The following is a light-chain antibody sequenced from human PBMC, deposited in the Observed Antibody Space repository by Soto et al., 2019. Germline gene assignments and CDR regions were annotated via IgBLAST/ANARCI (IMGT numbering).Light chain of an antibody. Sequence: DIVMTKSPDSLAVSLGERATINCKSSQSVLYSPNNKNYLAWYQQRPGQPPKLLIYWASIRESGVPDRFSGSGSGTDFTLTISSLQAEDVAVYYCQHYYDFPRTFGQGTKVEIK. CDR3: QHYYDFPRT. J-gene: IGKJ1*01. V-gene: IGKV4-1*01. CDR2: WAS. CDR1: QSVLYSPNNKNY.